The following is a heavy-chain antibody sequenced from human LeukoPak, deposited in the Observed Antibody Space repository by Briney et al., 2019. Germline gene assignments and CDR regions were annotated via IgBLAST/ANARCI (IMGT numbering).Heavy chain of an antibody. CDR3: ARLRWFGEFDY. CDR2: IYYSGST. CDR1: GGSISSSSYY. J-gene: IGHJ4*02. V-gene: IGHV4-39*01. D-gene: IGHD3-10*01. Sequence: SETLSLTCTVSGGSISSSSYYWGWIRQPPGKGLEWIGSIYYSGSTYYNPSLKSRVTISVDTSKNQFSLKLSSVTAADTAVYYCARLRWFGEFDYSGQGTLVTVSS.